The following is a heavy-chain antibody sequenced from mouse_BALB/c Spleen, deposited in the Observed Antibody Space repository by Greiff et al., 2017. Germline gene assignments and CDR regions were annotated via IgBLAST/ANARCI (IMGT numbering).Heavy chain of an antibody. D-gene: IGHD1-1*01. CDR1: GFTFSSYA. CDR3: AREIYYYGSSLAMDY. CDR2: ISSGGSYT. V-gene: IGHV5-9-4*01. Sequence: EVKLMESGGGLVKPGGSLKLSCAASGFTFSSYAMSWVRQSPEKRLEWVAEISSGGSYTYYPDTVTGRFTISRANAKNTLYLEMSSLRSEDTAMYYCAREIYYYGSSLAMDYWGQGTSVTVSS. J-gene: IGHJ4*01.